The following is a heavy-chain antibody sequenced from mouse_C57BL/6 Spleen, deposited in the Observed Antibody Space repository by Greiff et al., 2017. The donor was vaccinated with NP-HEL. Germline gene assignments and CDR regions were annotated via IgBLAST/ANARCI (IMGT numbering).Heavy chain of an antibody. J-gene: IGHJ4*01. CDR2: IYPGSGNT. CDR3: ARCGGKPYYYAMDY. V-gene: IGHV1-66*01. Sequence: QVQLKQSGPELVKPGASVKISCKASGYSFTSYYIHWVKQRPGQGLEWIGWIYPGSGNTKYNEKFKGKATLTADTSSSTAYMQLSSLTSEDSAVYYCARCGGKPYYYAMDYWGQGTSVTVSS. D-gene: IGHD1-1*02. CDR1: GYSFTSYY.